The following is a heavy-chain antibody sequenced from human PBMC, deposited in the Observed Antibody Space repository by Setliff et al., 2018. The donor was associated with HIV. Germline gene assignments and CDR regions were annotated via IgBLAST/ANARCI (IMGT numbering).Heavy chain of an antibody. V-gene: IGHV3-23*01. Sequence: PGESLKISCEAYGLTFDYYAITSYYWGWVRQAPGKGLEWVSVISGSGGSTFYADSVKGRFTISRDNSKNTLYLQMNGLRVEDTAVYYCAKDGISGGAYPPYYFDYWGHGTLVTVSS. CDR1: GLTFDYYA. D-gene: IGHD2-15*01. CDR3: AKDGISGGAYPPYYFDY. CDR2: ISGSGGST. J-gene: IGHJ4*01.